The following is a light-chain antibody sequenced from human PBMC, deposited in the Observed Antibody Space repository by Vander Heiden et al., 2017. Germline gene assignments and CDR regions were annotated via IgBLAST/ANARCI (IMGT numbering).Light chain of an antibody. CDR2: GAS. J-gene: IGKJ2*01. CDR3: QQFSHWPYT. CDR1: QSVNND. Sequence: EIVMTQSPLPLSVSPGDRVTLTCRASQSVNNDVAWYQQKPGQSPRLLLFGASTRASGIPARFSGSGSGTEFTLTISRLQSEDFAVYHCQQFSHWPYTFGQGTSLEI. V-gene: IGKV3-15*01.